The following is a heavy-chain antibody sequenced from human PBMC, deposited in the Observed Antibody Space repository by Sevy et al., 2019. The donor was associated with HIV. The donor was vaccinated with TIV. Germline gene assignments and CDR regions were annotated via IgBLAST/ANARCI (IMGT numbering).Heavy chain of an antibody. CDR1: GFTFSSYY. V-gene: IGHV3-7*04. Sequence: GGSLRLSCAASGFTFSSYYMSWVRQAPGKGLEWVANIKQDGSEKYYVDSVKGRFTISRDNANNSLYLQMNRLRAEDTAVYYCARGAGVYWGQGTLVTVSS. CDR2: IKQDGSEK. D-gene: IGHD7-27*01. CDR3: ARGAGVY. J-gene: IGHJ4*02.